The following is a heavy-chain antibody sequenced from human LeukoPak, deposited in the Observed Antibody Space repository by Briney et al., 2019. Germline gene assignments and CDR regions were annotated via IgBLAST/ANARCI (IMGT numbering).Heavy chain of an antibody. CDR3: ARREYYDILTGYQNPDYYFDY. V-gene: IGHV4-59*05. Sequence: PSETLSLTCTVSGGSISSYYWSWIRQPPGKGLEWIGSIYYSGSTYYNPSLKSRVTISVDTSKNQFSLKLSSVTAADTAVYYCARREYYDILTGYQNPDYYFDYWGQGTLVTVSS. J-gene: IGHJ4*02. CDR2: IYYSGST. CDR1: GGSISSYY. D-gene: IGHD3-9*01.